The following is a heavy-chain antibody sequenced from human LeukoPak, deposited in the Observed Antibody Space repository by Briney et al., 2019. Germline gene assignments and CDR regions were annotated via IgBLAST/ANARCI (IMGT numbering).Heavy chain of an antibody. J-gene: IGHJ3*01. CDR3: ARPSLDYGGIDAFDF. Sequence: SETLSLTCTVSGGSISSSSYYWGWIRQPPGKGLEWIGFIYYSGSTNYNPSLKSRVTISVDTSKNQFSLKLSSVTAADTAVYYCARPSLDYGGIDAFDFWGQGTLVTVSS. V-gene: IGHV4-61*05. CDR2: IYYSGST. D-gene: IGHD4-23*01. CDR1: GGSISSSSYY.